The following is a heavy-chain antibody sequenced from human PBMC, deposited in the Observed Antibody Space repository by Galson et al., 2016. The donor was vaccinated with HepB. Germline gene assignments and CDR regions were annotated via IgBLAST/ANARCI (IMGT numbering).Heavy chain of an antibody. V-gene: IGHV5-10-1*01. D-gene: IGHD6-19*01. Sequence: QSGAEVKKPGESLRISCLGSGYNFITYWISWVRQMPGKGLEGMGSIDPSDSYTNYSPSFQGPVTISTASSSSTAYLQWSSLKAPDTAIYDCAIRLYSSGSFDYWVQGTLVTVSS. CDR3: AIRLYSSGSFDY. J-gene: IGHJ4*02. CDR1: GYNFITYW. CDR2: IDPSDSYT.